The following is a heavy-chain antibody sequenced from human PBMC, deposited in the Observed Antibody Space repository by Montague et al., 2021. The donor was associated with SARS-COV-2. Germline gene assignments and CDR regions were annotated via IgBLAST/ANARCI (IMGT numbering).Heavy chain of an antibody. J-gene: IGHJ4*02. CDR3: AKRGEFDF. Sequence: SLRLSCAASGFTFTISAMSWVRQTPGKGLEWVATIIGSGRNTFYGDSVKGRLTIPRDNSKNMVFLQMNSLRAEDTAIYYCAKRGEFDFWGRGTLVTVSS. CDR2: IIGSGRNT. V-gene: IGHV3-23*01. CDR1: GFTFTISA. D-gene: IGHD3-16*01.